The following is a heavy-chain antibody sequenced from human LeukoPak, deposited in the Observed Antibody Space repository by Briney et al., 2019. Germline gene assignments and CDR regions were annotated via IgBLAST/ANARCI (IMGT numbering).Heavy chain of an antibody. CDR3: ARISSSGFYA. J-gene: IGHJ5*02. CDR1: GGTFSSYA. Sequence: ASVKVSCKASGGTFSSYAISWVRQATGQGLEWMGWMNPNSGNTGYAQKFRGRVSMTRNTSISTAYMELSSLKSEDTAVYYCARISSSGFYAWGQGTLVTVSS. D-gene: IGHD3-22*01. V-gene: IGHV1-8*02. CDR2: MNPNSGNT.